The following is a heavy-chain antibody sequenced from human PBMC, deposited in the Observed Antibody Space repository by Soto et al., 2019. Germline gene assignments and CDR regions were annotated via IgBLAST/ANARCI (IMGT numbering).Heavy chain of an antibody. CDR2: IYYSGST. Sequence: SETLSLTCTVSGGSISSSSYYWGWIRQPPGKGLEWIGSIYYSGSTYYNPSLKSRVTISVDTSKNQFSLKLSSVTAADTAVYYCARQNVLATVNYYFDYWGQGTLVTVSS. V-gene: IGHV4-39*01. J-gene: IGHJ4*02. CDR3: ARQNVLATVNYYFDY. CDR1: GGSISSSSYY.